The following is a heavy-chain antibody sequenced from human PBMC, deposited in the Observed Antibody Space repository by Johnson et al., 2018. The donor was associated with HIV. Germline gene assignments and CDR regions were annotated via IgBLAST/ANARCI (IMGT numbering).Heavy chain of an antibody. D-gene: IGHD3-22*01. CDR2: ISYDGSNK. CDR1: GFTFSSYA. CDR3: ASQIYDYDSGGYSGVFDI. V-gene: IGHV3-30*14. J-gene: IGHJ3*02. Sequence: QMQLVESGGGVVQPGRSLRLSCAASGFTFSSYAMHWVRQAPGKGLEWVAVISYDGSNKYYADSVKGRFTISRDNSKNTLYLQMNSLRAEDTAVYYCASQIYDYDSGGYSGVFDIWGQGTMVTVSS.